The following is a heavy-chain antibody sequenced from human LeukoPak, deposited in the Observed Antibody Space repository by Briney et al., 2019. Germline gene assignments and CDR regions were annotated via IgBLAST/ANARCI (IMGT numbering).Heavy chain of an antibody. CDR2: IYYSGYT. V-gene: IGHV4-31*03. J-gene: IGHJ4*02. D-gene: IGHD4-17*01. CDR1: GDSISSGVYF. Sequence: PSETLSLTCTVSGDSISSGVYFWTWIRQHPGKGLEWIGYIYYSGYTYYNPSLKSRLSMSMDTSKNCFSLKLSSVTAADTAVYYCARDSSYGYGEHLAPDYWGQGTLVTVSS. CDR3: ARDSSYGYGEHLAPDY.